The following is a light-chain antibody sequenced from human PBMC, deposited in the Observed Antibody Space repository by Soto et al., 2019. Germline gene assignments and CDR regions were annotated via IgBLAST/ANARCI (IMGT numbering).Light chain of an antibody. Sequence: DIQMTQSPSTLSASVGDSVTITCRASQSISGWLAWYQQTPGKAPKLLISDAFRLESGVPSRFRGSGSGTEFTLTISSLQPDDFATYYCQQYNSYPGWTFGQGTKVDIK. CDR2: DAF. V-gene: IGKV1-5*01. CDR1: QSISGW. CDR3: QQYNSYPGWT. J-gene: IGKJ1*01.